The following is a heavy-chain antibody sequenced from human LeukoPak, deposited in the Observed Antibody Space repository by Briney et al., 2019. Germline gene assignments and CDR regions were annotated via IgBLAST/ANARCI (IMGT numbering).Heavy chain of an antibody. D-gene: IGHD3-10*01. CDR2: ISSSGSTI. CDR1: GFTFSSYE. J-gene: IGHJ6*03. V-gene: IGHV3-48*03. Sequence: PGGSLRLSCAASGFTFSSYEMNWVRQAPGKGLEWVSYISSSGSTIYYADSVKGRFTISRDNAKNSLYLQMNSLRAEDTAVYYCAKGPRDGITMVRGVTRARPGDYYMDVWGKGTTVTVSS. CDR3: AKGPRDGITMVRGVTRARPGDYYMDV.